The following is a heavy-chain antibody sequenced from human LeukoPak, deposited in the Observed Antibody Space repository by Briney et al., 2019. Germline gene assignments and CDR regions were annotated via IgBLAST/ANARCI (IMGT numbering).Heavy chain of an antibody. D-gene: IGHD4-17*01. V-gene: IGHV3-23*01. J-gene: IGHJ4*02. CDR1: GFTFSNYV. Sequence: GVSLRLSCAASGFTFSNYVMSWVRQAPGKGLVGVSSISSSGGNTYYTDSVKGRFTISRDNSKNTLYLQMNSLRAEDTAVYYCAKVPITVTRNFDYWSQGTLVSVSS. CDR3: AKVPITVTRNFDY. CDR2: ISSSGGNT.